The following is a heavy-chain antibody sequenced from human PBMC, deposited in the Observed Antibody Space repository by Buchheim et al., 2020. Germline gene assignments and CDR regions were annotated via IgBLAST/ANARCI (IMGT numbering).Heavy chain of an antibody. CDR2: ISSSGSTI. Sequence: EVQLVESGGGLVQPGGSLRLSCAASGFTFSSYEMNWVRQAPGKGLEWVSYISSSGSTIYYADSVKGRFTLSRDNAKKSLYLQMNSLRAEDTAVYYCARGYSSSSFYYYGMDVWGQGTT. CDR1: GFTFSSYE. D-gene: IGHD6-6*01. CDR3: ARGYSSSSFYYYGMDV. V-gene: IGHV3-48*03. J-gene: IGHJ6*02.